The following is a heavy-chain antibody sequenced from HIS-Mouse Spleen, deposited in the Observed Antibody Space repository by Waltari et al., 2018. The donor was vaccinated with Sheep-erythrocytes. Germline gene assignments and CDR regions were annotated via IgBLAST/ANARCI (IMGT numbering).Heavy chain of an antibody. V-gene: IGHV2-26*01. CDR1: GFSLSNARMV. D-gene: IGHD3-3*01. Sequence: QVTLKESGPVLVKPTETLTLTCTVSGFSLSNARMVVSWIRQPPGKALEWLAHIFSNDEKSYSTSLKSRLTISKDTSKSQVVLTMTNMDPVDTATYYCARITSYYDFWSTYNKDYFDYWGQGTLVTVSS. CDR3: ARITSYYDFWSTYNKDYFDY. CDR2: IFSNDEK. J-gene: IGHJ4*02.